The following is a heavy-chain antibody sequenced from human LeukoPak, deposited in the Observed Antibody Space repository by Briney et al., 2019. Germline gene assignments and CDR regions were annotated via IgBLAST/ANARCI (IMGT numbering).Heavy chain of an antibody. D-gene: IGHD5-24*01. Sequence: GGSLRLSCAAPGFTFSSYAMSWVRQAPGKGLEWVSAISGSGGSTYYADSVKGRFTISRDNSKNTLYLQMNSLRAEDTAVYYCAKDLTSLEMATITSFGFDYWGQGTLVTVSS. CDR3: AKDLTSLEMATITSFGFDY. CDR1: GFTFSSYA. J-gene: IGHJ4*02. V-gene: IGHV3-23*01. CDR2: ISGSGGST.